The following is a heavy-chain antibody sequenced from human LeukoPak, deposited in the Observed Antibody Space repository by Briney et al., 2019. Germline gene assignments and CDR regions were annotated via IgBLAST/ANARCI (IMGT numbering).Heavy chain of an antibody. J-gene: IGHJ4*02. CDR1: GFKLSSYY. D-gene: IGHD1-1*01. CDR2: LKSDGSST. Sequence: PGGSLRLACAASGFKLSSYYMDWVRQGPGKGVVWVSRLKSDGSSTKYADSVQGRFTISRDDAKNTLYLQMTSVRVEDAAVYYCARTTMETQYFDRWGQGTLVTVSS. V-gene: IGHV3-74*03. CDR3: ARTTMETQYFDR.